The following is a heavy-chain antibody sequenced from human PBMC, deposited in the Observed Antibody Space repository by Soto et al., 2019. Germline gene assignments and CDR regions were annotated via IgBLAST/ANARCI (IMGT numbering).Heavy chain of an antibody. CDR1: GFSVSSDSY. V-gene: IGHV4-38-2*01. J-gene: IGHJ4*02. CDR2: INHNGGI. CDR3: AKVRRCSGGSFSYFDS. Sequence: PSETLSLTCAVSGFSVSSDSYWGWVRQPPGEGLEWVGSINHNGGIYYKTSLRGRLTISLDTSRNQFSLKLDSVTAADTAVYFCAKVRRCSGGSFSYFDSWGQGALVTVSS. D-gene: IGHD2-15*01.